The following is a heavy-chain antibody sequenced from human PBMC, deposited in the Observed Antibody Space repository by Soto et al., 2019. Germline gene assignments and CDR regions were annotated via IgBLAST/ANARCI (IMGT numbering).Heavy chain of an antibody. CDR3: ARQIYDSDTGPNFQYYFDS. D-gene: IGHD3-22*01. CDR2: IDPSDSQT. J-gene: IGHJ4*02. V-gene: IGHV5-10-1*01. Sequence: GEPIKIWCKGAGYSFAGYWITWVSQETGKGLEWMGRIDPSDSQTYYSPSFRGHVTISVTKSITTVFLQWSSLRASDTAMYYCARQIYDSDTGPNFQYYFDSWGQGTPVTVSS. CDR1: GYSFAGYW.